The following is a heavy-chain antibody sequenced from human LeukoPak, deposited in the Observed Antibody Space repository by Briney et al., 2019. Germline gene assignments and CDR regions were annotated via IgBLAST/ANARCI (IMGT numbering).Heavy chain of an antibody. D-gene: IGHD6-13*01. CDR2: ISAYNGNT. V-gene: IGHV1-18*01. CDR1: GYTFTSYG. CDR3: ARVKDQIAAAGRGDY. J-gene: IGHJ4*02. Sequence: GASVKVSCKASGYTFTSYGISWVRQAPGQGLEWMGWISAYNGNTNYAQKLRGRVTMTTDTSTSTAYMELRSLRSDDTAVYYCARVKDQIAAAGRGDYWGQGTLVTVSS.